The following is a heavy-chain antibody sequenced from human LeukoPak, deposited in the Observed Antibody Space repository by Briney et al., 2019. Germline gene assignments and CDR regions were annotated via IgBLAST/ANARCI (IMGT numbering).Heavy chain of an antibody. D-gene: IGHD6-19*01. V-gene: IGHV3-23*01. CDR3: ARKSYSSGWYVFDY. CDR2: ISGSGGST. Sequence: GGSLRLSCAASGFTFSSYAMSWVRQAPGKGLEWVSAISGSGGSTYYADSVKGRFTISRDNAKNSLYLQMNSLRAEDTAVYYCARKSYSSGWYVFDYWGQGTLVTVSS. CDR1: GFTFSSYA. J-gene: IGHJ4*02.